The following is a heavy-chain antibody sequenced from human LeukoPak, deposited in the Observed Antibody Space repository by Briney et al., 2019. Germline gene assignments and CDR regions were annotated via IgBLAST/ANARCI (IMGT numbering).Heavy chain of an antibody. CDR2: ISDVGTTQ. V-gene: IGHV3-48*03. CDR1: GFTFSSYE. D-gene: IGHD2-21*02. CDR3: ARDRSKVTAYDDALDM. Sequence: GGSLRLSCAVSGFTFSSYEVNWVRQAPGKGLEWVSYISDVGTTQHYADSVKGRFTISRDNVKNSVLLQMKSLTAEDTAVYYCARDRSKVTAYDDALDMWGQGTMVIVSS. J-gene: IGHJ3*02.